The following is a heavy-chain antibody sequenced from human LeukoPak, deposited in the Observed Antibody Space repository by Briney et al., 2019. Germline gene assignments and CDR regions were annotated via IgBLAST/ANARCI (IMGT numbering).Heavy chain of an antibody. CDR3: ARTYYYVSSGCFDY. J-gene: IGHJ4*02. V-gene: IGHV3-30*03. Sequence: GRSLRLSCAASGFTFSSYGMHWVRQAPGKGLEWVAVISYDGSNKYYADSVKGRFTISRDNSKNTLYLQMNSLRAEDTAVYYCARTYYYVSSGCFDYWGQGTLVTVSS. CDR2: ISYDGSNK. CDR1: GFTFSSYG. D-gene: IGHD3-22*01.